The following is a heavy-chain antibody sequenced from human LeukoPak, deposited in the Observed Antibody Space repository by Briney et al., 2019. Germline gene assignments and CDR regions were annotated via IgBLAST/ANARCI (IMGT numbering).Heavy chain of an antibody. CDR3: ATLTTVWDSSGAAYYYYMDV. CDR1: GGTFSSYA. V-gene: IGHV1-69*13. CDR2: IIPIFGTA. J-gene: IGHJ6*03. Sequence: ASVKVSCKASGGTFSSYAISWVRQAPGQGLEWMGGIIPIFGTANYAQKFQGRVTITADESTSTAYMELSSLRSEDTAVYYCATLTTVWDSSGAAYYYYMDVWGKGTTVTISS. D-gene: IGHD3-22*01.